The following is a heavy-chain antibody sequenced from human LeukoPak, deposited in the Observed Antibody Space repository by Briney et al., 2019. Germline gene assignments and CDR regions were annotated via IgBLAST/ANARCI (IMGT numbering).Heavy chain of an antibody. J-gene: IGHJ3*02. CDR2: INPNSGGT. CDR1: GYTLTELS. D-gene: IGHD5-12*01. Sequence: GASVKVSCKVSGYTLTELSMHWVRQAPGQGLEWMGWINPNSGGTNYAQKFQGRVTMTRDTSISTAYMELGRLRSDDTAVYYCARVRHIVATTQAFDIWGQGTMVTVSS. V-gene: IGHV1-2*02. CDR3: ARVRHIVATTQAFDI.